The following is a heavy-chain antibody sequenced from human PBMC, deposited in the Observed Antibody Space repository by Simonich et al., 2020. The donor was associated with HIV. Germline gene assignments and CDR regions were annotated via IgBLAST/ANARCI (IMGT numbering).Heavy chain of an antibody. J-gene: IGHJ2*01. D-gene: IGHD2-21*01. Sequence: EVQLVESGGLVVQPGGFLRLSCAASGFTFDDYAMHWVRQAPGKCLEGVSLIKWVGGGTYYADSVKGRFTISRDNAKNSLYLQMNSLRAEDTAVYYCARVGAYSLGYFDLWGRGTLVTVSS. CDR2: IKWVGGGT. CDR1: GFTFDDYA. V-gene: IGHV3-43D*04. CDR3: ARVGAYSLGYFDL.